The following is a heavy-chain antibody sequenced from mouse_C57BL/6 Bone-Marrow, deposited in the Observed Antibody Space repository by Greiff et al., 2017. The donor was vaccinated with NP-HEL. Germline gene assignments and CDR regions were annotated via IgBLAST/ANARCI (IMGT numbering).Heavy chain of an antibody. J-gene: IGHJ4*01. V-gene: IGHV14-4*01. CDR2: IDPENGDT. CDR1: GFNIKDDY. Sequence: EVQLQQSGAELVRPGASVKLSCTASGFNIKDDYMHWVKQRPEQGLEWIGWIDPENGDTEYASKFQGKATITADTSSNTAYPQLSSLTSEDTAVYYCTTRAPSIYYYGSSYAMDYWGQGTSVTVSS. D-gene: IGHD1-1*01. CDR3: TTRAPSIYYYGSSYAMDY.